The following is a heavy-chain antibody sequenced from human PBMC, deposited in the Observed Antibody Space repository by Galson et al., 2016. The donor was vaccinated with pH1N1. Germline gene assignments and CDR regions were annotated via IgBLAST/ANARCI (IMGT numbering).Heavy chain of an antibody. CDR3: ASWDNGWYNSFDH. J-gene: IGHJ4*02. D-gene: IGHD6-19*01. CDR1: GFTFSSHW. V-gene: IGHV3-7*01. CDR2: VKQDGSEK. Sequence: SLRLSCAASGFTFSSHWMSWVRQAPGKGLEWVANVKQDGSEKHYVDSVKGRFTISRDNAKNSLYLQMNRLTAEDTAVYYCASWDNGWYNSFDHWGQGTLVTVSS.